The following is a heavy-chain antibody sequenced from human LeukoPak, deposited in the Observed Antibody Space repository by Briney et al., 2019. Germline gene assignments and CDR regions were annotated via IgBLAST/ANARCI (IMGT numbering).Heavy chain of an antibody. J-gene: IGHJ4*02. D-gene: IGHD2-2*01. V-gene: IGHV3-23*05. CDR2: IDISGSNT. CDR1: GFTFSSHA. CDR3: VSFYETY. Sequence: GGSLRLSCAASGFTFSSHAMSWVRQAPGKGLEWVSSIDISGSNTYYADSVKGRFTISRDNSKNTVYLQMNNLRAEDTAVYYCVSFYETYWGRGTLVTVSS.